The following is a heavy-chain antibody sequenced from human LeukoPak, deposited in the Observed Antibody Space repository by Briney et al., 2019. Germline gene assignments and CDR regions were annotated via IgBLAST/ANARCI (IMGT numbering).Heavy chain of an antibody. V-gene: IGHV3-33*01. CDR3: ARDNIAAAGPDY. D-gene: IGHD6-13*01. Sequence: PGGSLRLSCAASGSTFSSYGMHWVRQAPGMGLEWVAVIWKDGSNKYYADSVKGRFTISRDNSKNTLYLQMKSLRAEDTAVYYCARDNIAAAGPDYWGQGTLVTVSS. CDR2: IWKDGSNK. J-gene: IGHJ4*02. CDR1: GSTFSSYG.